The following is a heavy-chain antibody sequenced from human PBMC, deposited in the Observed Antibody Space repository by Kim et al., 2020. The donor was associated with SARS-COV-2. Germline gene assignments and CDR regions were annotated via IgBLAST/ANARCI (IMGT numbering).Heavy chain of an antibody. CDR3: AREGTRLGSYYYGMDV. V-gene: IGHV1-69*13. CDR2: IIPIFGTA. J-gene: IGHJ6*02. Sequence: SVKVSCKASGGTFSSYAISLVRQAPGQGLEWMGGIIPIFGTANYAQKFQGRVTITADESTSTAYMELSSLRSEDTAVYYCAREGTRLGSYYYGMDVWGQGTTVTVSS. D-gene: IGHD6-25*01. CDR1: GGTFSSYA.